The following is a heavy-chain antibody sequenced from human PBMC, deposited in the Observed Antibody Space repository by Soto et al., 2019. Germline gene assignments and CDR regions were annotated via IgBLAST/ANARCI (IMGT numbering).Heavy chain of an antibody. CDR1: GGSISSGGYY. Sequence: SETLSLTCTVSGGSISSGGYYWSWIRQHPGKGLEWIGYIYYSGSTYYNPSLKSRVTISVDTSKNQFSLKLSSVTAADTAVYYCARARLGYCTNGVCYTGPNYFDYWGQGTLVTVSS. CDR2: IYYSGST. J-gene: IGHJ4*02. D-gene: IGHD2-8*01. V-gene: IGHV4-31*03. CDR3: ARARLGYCTNGVCYTGPNYFDY.